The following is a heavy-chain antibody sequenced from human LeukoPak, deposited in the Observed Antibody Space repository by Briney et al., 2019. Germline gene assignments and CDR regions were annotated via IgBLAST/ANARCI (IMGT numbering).Heavy chain of an antibody. J-gene: IGHJ4*02. CDR1: GGSISSGGYS. CDR2: IYHSGST. V-gene: IGHV4-30-2*01. D-gene: IGHD1-26*01. Sequence: SETPSLTCAVSGGSISSGGYSWSWIRQPPGKGLEWIGYIYHSGSTYYNPSLKSRVTISVDRSKNQFSLKLSSVTAADTAVYYCVRGEEGAAFDYWGQGTLVTVSS. CDR3: VRGEEGAAFDY.